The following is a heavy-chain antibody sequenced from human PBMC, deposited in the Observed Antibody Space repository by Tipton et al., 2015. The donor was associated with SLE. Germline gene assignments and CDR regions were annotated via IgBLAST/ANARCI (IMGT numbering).Heavy chain of an antibody. V-gene: IGHV1-2*02. CDR3: ARYSSFDY. CDR2: INPNSGST. CDR1: GYTFTGYY. Sequence: QLVQSGAEVKKPGASVKVSCKASGYTFTGYYMYWVRQAPGQGLEWMGWINPNSGSTNYAQKFQGRVAKTRDTSINTAYMELSSLRSEDTAVYYCARYSSFDYWGQGTLVTVSS. J-gene: IGHJ4*02. D-gene: IGHD6-13*01.